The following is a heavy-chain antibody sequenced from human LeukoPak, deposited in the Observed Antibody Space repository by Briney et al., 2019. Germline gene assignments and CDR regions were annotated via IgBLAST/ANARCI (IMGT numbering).Heavy chain of an antibody. CDR2: ISSGSDNT. V-gene: IGHV3-23*01. CDR3: YCSSSTCYAGGGFS. D-gene: IGHD2-2*01. J-gene: IGHJ5*02. Sequence: GGSVRLSCVASGFTFSNYAMTWARQAPGKGLEWVSTISSGSDNTYYADSVKGRFTISRDNSKNTLYLQVNSLRVEDTAVYYCYCSSSTCYAGGGFSWGQGTLLTVSS. CDR1: GFTFSNYA.